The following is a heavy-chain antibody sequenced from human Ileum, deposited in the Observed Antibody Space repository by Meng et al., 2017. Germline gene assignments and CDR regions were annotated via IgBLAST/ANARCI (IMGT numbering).Heavy chain of an antibody. CDR1: GGSFSGYY. Sequence: QVPLQQWGAGLLKPSETLSLTCAVYGGSFSGYYWSWIRQPPGKGLEWIGEINHSGSTDYNPSLKSRVTISVDTSKNQFSLKLSSVTAADTAVYYCARNYYDSSGEDSNDYWGQGTLVTVSS. V-gene: IGHV4-34*01. J-gene: IGHJ4*02. D-gene: IGHD3-22*01. CDR2: INHSGST. CDR3: ARNYYDSSGEDSNDY.